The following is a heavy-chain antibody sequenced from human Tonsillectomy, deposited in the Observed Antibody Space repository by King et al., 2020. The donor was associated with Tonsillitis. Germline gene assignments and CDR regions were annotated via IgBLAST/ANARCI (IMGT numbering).Heavy chain of an antibody. CDR3: ARNIAGARHFDY. V-gene: IGHV1-69*01. D-gene: IGHD1-26*01. CDR1: EGTFSSYA. CDR2: IIPLFGTA. J-gene: IGHJ4*02. Sequence: QLVQSGAEVKKPGSSVKVSCKASEGTFSSYAINWVRQAPGQGLEWMGGIIPLFGTANYAQKFQGRVTITADESTSTAYMELSSLRSEDTAVYYCARNIAGARHFDYWGQGTLVTVSS.